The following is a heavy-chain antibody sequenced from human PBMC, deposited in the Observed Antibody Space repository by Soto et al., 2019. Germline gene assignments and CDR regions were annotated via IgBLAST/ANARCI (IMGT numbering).Heavy chain of an antibody. CDR2: IWYDGSNK. J-gene: IGHJ4*02. CDR3: ARDLSEGELYYFHY. CDR1: GFTFSSYG. V-gene: IGHV3-33*01. Sequence: QVQLVGSGGGVAQPGRSLRLSCAASGFTFSSYGMHWVRQAPGKGLEWVAVIWYDGSNKYYADSVKGRFTISRENSKNTLYVLKNSLRAEDTAVYYCARDLSEGELYYFHYWGQGTLVSVSS. D-gene: IGHD1-26*01.